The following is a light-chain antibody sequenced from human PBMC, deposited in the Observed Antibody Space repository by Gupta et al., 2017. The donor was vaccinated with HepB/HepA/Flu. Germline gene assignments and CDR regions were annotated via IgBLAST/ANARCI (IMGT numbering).Light chain of an antibody. J-gene: IGLJ2*01. Sequence: SALTQPASVSGSPGQSITISCTGTSSDVGGYNYVSWYQQHPGKAPKLMIYDVSNRPSGVSNRFSGSKSGNTASLTISGLQAEDEAHYYCSSYTSSSTLVLGGGTKLTVL. CDR2: DVS. V-gene: IGLV2-14*01. CDR3: SSYTSSSTLV. CDR1: SSDVGGYNY.